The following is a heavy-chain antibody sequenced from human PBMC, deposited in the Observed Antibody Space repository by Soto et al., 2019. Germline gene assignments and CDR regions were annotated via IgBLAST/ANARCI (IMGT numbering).Heavy chain of an antibody. CDR2: IIPIFGTA. CDR1: GGTFSSYA. J-gene: IGHJ4*02. CDR3: ARSEAEDYDFWSGYYTGFDY. Sequence: SVKVSCKASGGTFSSYAISWVRQAPGQGLEWMGGIIPIFGTANYAQKFQGRVTITADESTSTAYMELSSLRSEDTAVYYCARSEAEDYDFWSGYYTGFDYWGQGTLVTVSS. V-gene: IGHV1-69*13. D-gene: IGHD3-3*01.